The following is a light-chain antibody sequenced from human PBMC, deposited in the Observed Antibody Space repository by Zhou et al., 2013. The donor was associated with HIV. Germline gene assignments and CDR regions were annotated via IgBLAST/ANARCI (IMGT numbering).Light chain of an antibody. Sequence: IVMTQTPLSLSVTPGQPASILCKSSQSLVHSDGKAYLYWYLQRPGQSPQLLIYEASRRLSGVSHRFSGSGSGTDFTLNISRVEAEDVGIYYCMQGLLTWTFGQGTRVDLK. J-gene: IGKJ1*01. V-gene: IGKV2-29*03. CDR1: QSLVHSDGKAY. CDR3: MQGLLTWT. CDR2: EAS.